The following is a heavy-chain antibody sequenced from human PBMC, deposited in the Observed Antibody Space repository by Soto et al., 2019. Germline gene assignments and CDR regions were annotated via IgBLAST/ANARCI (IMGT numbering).Heavy chain of an antibody. CDR3: ARLPAGDIVVVPAAIDWFDP. J-gene: IGHJ5*02. Sequence: SETLSLTCAVYGGSFSGYYWSWIRQPPGKGLEWIGEINHSGSTNYNPSLKSRVTISVDTSKNQFSLKLSSVTAADTAVYYCARLPAGDIVVVPAAIDWFDPWGQGTLVTVSS. CDR2: INHSGST. CDR1: GGSFSGYY. D-gene: IGHD2-2*01. V-gene: IGHV4-34*01.